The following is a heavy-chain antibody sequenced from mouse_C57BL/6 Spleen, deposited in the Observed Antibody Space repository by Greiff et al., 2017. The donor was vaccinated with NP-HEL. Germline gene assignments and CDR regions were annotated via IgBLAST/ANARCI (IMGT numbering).Heavy chain of an antibody. V-gene: IGHV5-17*01. CDR2: ISSGSSTI. Sequence: EVKLVESGGGLVKPGGSLKLSCAASGFTFNDYGMHWVRQAPEKGLEWVAYISSGSSTIYYADTVKGRFTISRDNAKNTLFLQMTSLRSEDTAMYYCARPLGYDRGFAYWGQGTLVTVSA. J-gene: IGHJ3*01. D-gene: IGHD2-2*01. CDR3: ARPLGYDRGFAY. CDR1: GFTFNDYG.